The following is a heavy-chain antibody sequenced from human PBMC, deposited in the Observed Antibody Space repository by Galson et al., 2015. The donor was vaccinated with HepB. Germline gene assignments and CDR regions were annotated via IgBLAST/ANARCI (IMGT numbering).Heavy chain of an antibody. D-gene: IGHD4-17*01. Sequence: SLRLSCAASGFTFSSYSMNWVRQAPGKGLEWVSSISSSSSYIYYADSVKGRFTISRDNAKNSLYLQMNSLRAEDTAVYYCAIMTTVTTRDDYWGQGTLVTVSS. V-gene: IGHV3-21*01. CDR3: AIMTTVTTRDDY. CDR1: GFTFSSYS. CDR2: ISSSSSYI. J-gene: IGHJ4*02.